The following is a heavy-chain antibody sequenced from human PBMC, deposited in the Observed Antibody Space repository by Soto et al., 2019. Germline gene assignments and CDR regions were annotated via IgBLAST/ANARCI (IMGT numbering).Heavy chain of an antibody. CDR3: AKYNWNDGTLLDY. J-gene: IGHJ4*02. D-gene: IGHD1-1*01. CDR2: ISYDGSNK. V-gene: IGHV3-30*18. Sequence: PGGSLRLSCAASGFTFSSYGMHWVRQAPGKGLEWVAVISYDGSNKYYADSVKGRFTISRDNSKNTLYLQMNSLRAEDTAVYYCAKYNWNDGTLLDYWGQGTLVTVSS. CDR1: GFTFSSYG.